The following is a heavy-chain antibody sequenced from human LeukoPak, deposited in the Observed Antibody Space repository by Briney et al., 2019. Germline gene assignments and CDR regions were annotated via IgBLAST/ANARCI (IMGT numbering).Heavy chain of an antibody. Sequence: SETLSLTCTVSGGSISSYYWSWIRQPAGKGLEWIGRIYTSGSTNYNPSLKSRVTMSVDTSKNQFPLKLSSVTAADTAVYYCARDPLAVAGISPNWFDPWGQGTLVTVSS. J-gene: IGHJ5*02. CDR2: IYTSGST. V-gene: IGHV4-4*07. CDR1: GGSISSYY. CDR3: ARDPLAVAGISPNWFDP. D-gene: IGHD6-19*01.